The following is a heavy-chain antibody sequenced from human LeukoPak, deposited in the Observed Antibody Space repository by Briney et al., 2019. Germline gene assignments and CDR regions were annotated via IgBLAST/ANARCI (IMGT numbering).Heavy chain of an antibody. V-gene: IGHV1-18*01. Sequence: GASVKVSCKASGYAFTSYGISWVRQAPGQGLEWMGWISAYNGNTNYAQKLQGRVTMTTDTSTSTAYMELRRLRSDDTAVYYCARDSSSNQVNYWGQGTLVTVSS. CDR1: GYAFTSYG. CDR3: ARDSSSNQVNY. J-gene: IGHJ4*02. D-gene: IGHD6-13*01. CDR2: ISAYNGNT.